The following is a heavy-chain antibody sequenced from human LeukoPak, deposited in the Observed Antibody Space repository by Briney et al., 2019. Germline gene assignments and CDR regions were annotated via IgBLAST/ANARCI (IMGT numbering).Heavy chain of an antibody. CDR2: IREDGSKE. Sequence: PGGSLRLSCAASGFQLSSSWMSWVRQAPGEGLEWVANIREDGSKENYVDSVKGRFTISRDNAKNSLFLQMNSLRAEDTALYYCVRDRGGTYMYFQHWGQGTLVTVSS. CDR1: GFQLSSSW. D-gene: IGHD1-26*01. V-gene: IGHV3-7*03. J-gene: IGHJ1*01. CDR3: VRDRGGTYMYFQH.